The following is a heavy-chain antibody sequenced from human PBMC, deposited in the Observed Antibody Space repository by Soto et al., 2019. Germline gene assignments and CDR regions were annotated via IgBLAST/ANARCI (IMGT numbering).Heavy chain of an antibody. CDR3: ARDSDDFWNLEMDV. CDR1: GFTFSSYS. J-gene: IGHJ6*04. V-gene: IGHV3-48*02. D-gene: IGHD3-3*01. CDR2: ISSSSSTI. Sequence: PGGSLRLSCAASGFTFSSYSMNWVCQAPGKGLEWVSYISSSSSTIYYADSVKGRFAISRDNAKNSLYLQMNSLRDEDTAVYYCARDSDDFWNLEMDVWGKGTTVTVSS.